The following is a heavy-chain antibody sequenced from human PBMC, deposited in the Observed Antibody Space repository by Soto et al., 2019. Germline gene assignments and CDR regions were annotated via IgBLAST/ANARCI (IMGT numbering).Heavy chain of an antibody. CDR2: SYYSGST. D-gene: IGHD1-26*01. V-gene: IGHV4-59*01. Sequence: QVQLQESGPGLVKPSETLSLTCTVSGGSISSYYWSWIRQPPGKGLEWIGYSYYSGSTNYNPSLKSRVTISVDTSKNQFFLKLSSVTAADTAVYYCARDSPQWELRDAFDIWGQGTMVTVSS. CDR3: ARDSPQWELRDAFDI. J-gene: IGHJ3*02. CDR1: GGSISSYY.